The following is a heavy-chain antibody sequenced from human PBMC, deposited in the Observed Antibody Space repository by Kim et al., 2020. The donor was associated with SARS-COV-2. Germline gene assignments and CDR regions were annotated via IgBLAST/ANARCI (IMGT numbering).Heavy chain of an antibody. J-gene: IGHJ3*02. D-gene: IGHD2-2*01. CDR3: ARELGYCSSTSCYAFDI. V-gene: IGHV1-69*01. Sequence: FQGRVTITADESTSTAYMELSSLRSEDTAVYYCARELGYCSSTSCYAFDIWGQGTMVTVSS.